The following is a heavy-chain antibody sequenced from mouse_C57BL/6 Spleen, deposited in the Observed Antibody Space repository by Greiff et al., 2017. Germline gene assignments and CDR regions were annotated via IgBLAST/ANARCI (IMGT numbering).Heavy chain of an antibody. J-gene: IGHJ2*01. CDR2: ISSGGDYI. CDR3: TRDNYGSSYDY. D-gene: IGHD1-1*01. V-gene: IGHV5-9-1*02. CDR1: GFTFRSYA. Sequence: EVQVVESGEGLVKPGGSLKLSCAASGFTFRSYAMSWVRQTPEKRLEWVAYISSGGDYIYYADTVKGRFTISRDNARNTLYLQMSSLKSEDTAMYYCTRDNYGSSYDYWGQGTTLTVSS.